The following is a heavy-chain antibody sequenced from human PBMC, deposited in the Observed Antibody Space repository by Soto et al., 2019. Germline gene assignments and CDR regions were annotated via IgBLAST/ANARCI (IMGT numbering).Heavy chain of an antibody. CDR1: GFDISNRYY. Sequence: SDTLSLTYRDSGFDISNRYYCGCMRQPPVPGLEWIGSIYHSGSTYYNPSLKSRVTISVDTSKNQFSLKLSSVTAADTAVYYCARDGLGDIVVVPAAIRGNWFDPWGQGTLVTVSS. D-gene: IGHD2-2*01. CDR2: IYHSGST. J-gene: IGHJ5*02. V-gene: IGHV4-38-2*02. CDR3: ARDGLGDIVVVPAAIRGNWFDP.